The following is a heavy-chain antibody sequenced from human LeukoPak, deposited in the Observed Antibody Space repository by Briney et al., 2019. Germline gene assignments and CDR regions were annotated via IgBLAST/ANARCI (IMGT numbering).Heavy chain of an antibody. V-gene: IGHV1-69*01. Sequence: GSSVKVSCKASGGTFSSYAISWVRQAPGQGLEWMGGIIPIFGTANYAQKFQGRVTITADESTSTAYMELSSLRSEDTAVYYCAKDPSYILLWFGELDYWGQGTLVTVSS. CDR1: GGTFSSYA. CDR2: IIPIFGTA. J-gene: IGHJ4*02. D-gene: IGHD3-10*01. CDR3: AKDPSYILLWFGELDY.